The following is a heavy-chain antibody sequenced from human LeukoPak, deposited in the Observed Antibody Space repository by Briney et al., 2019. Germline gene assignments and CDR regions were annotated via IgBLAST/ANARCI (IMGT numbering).Heavy chain of an antibody. V-gene: IGHV3-74*01. Sequence: GGSLRLSCAASGFTFNNYWTHWVRQVPGKGLVWVSHINSDGSSTSYADSVKGRFTISRDNSKNTLYLQMNSLRAEDTAVYYCAKETRSRSQNWFDPRGQGTLVTVSS. J-gene: IGHJ5*02. D-gene: IGHD6-13*01. CDR3: AKETRSRSQNWFDP. CDR2: INSDGSST. CDR1: GFTFNNYW.